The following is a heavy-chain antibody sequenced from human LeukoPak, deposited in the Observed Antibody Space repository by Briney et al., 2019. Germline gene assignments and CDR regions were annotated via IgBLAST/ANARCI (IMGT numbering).Heavy chain of an antibody. Sequence: PSQTLSLACTVSGGSISSDNYQWSWIRQPPGKGLEWIGYINYSGSTYYNPSLKSRVTISVDTSKNHFSLRLSSVTAADTAVYYCARYGSGSTWFDPWGQGTLVTVSS. CDR3: ARYGSGSTWFDP. D-gene: IGHD3-10*01. CDR2: INYSGST. J-gene: IGHJ5*02. CDR1: GGSISSDNYQ. V-gene: IGHV4-30-4*01.